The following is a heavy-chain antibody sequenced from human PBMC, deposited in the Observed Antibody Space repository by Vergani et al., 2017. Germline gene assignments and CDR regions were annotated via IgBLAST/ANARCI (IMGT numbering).Heavy chain of an antibody. V-gene: IGHV3-33*08. Sequence: VQLVESGGGLVKPGGSLRLSCAASGFTFSSYGMHWVRQAPGKGLEWVAVIWYDGSNKYYADSVKGRFTISRDNSKNTLYLQMNSLRAEDTAVYYCARDSGSRVYHYFDYWGQGTLVTVSS. CDR3: ARDSGSRVYHYFDY. J-gene: IGHJ4*02. CDR1: GFTFSSYG. D-gene: IGHD6-13*01. CDR2: IWYDGSNK.